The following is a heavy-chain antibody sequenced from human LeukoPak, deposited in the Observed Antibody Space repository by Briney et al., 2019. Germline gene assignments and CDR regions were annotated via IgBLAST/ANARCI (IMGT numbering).Heavy chain of an antibody. D-gene: IGHD1-26*01. CDR3: ARDRESSPWELLLDY. Sequence: KTSETLSLTCAVSGYSIRSGYYWVWIRQPPGKGLEWIGSLHHTRSTYYNPSLKSRVSMSVDRSNHNFSPKLSTVTASDTAVYYCARDRESSPWELLLDYWGQGILVTVSS. CDR2: LHHTRST. V-gene: IGHV4-38-2*02. CDR1: GYSIRSGYY. J-gene: IGHJ4*02.